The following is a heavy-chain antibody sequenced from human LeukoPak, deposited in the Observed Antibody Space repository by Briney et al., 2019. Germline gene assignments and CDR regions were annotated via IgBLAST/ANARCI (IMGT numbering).Heavy chain of an antibody. CDR1: GGTFSGNY. CDR2: INHSGST. J-gene: IGHJ4*02. Sequence: SETLSLTCAVYGGTFSGNYWSWIRQPPGKGREWLGEINHSGSTNYNPSLKSRITISVDTIKNQFSLKLSPVTAADTAVYYCASWYYYDSSGPDYWGQGTLVTVSS. D-gene: IGHD3-22*01. V-gene: IGHV4-34*01. CDR3: ASWYYYDSSGPDY.